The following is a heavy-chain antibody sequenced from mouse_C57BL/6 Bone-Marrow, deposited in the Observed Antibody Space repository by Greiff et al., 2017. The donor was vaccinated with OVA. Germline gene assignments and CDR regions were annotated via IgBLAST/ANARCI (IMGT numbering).Heavy chain of an antibody. D-gene: IGHD2-2*01. J-gene: IGHJ4*01. CDR2: ISYDGRN. V-gene: IGHV3-6*01. CDR1: GYSITSGYY. CDR3: AQEGDLLWFYAMDY. Sequence: EVQVVESGPGLVKPSQSLSLTCSVTGYSITSGYYCKWIRQVPGNLQVWMAYISYDGRNNYHPSLKNRISITLDTSKTQFFLKFNAVTTENTATYYGAQEGDLLWFYAMDYWGQGTSVTVSS.